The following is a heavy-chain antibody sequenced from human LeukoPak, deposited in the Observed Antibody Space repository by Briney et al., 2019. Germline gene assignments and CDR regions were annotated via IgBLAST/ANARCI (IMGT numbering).Heavy chain of an antibody. CDR1: GFTVSSNY. D-gene: IGHD1-26*01. CDR2: IRSGSSII. Sequence: GGSLRLSCAASGFTVSSNYMSWVRQAPGKGLEWISYIRSGSSIIYYADSVKGRFTISRDNAKNSLYLQMNSLRDEDTAVYYCAREGWELLGGGAFDIWGQGTMVTVSS. J-gene: IGHJ3*02. V-gene: IGHV3-48*02. CDR3: AREGWELLGGGAFDI.